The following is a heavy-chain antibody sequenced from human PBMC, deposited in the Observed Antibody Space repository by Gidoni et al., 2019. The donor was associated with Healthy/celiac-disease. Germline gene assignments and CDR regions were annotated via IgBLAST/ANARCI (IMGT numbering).Heavy chain of an antibody. CDR2: INSYGSST. Sequence: EVQLVESGGGLVQPGGSLRLSCAAPGFTFSSYWLHWVRQAPGKGLVWVSRINSYGSSTSYADSVKGRFTISRDNAKNTLYLQMNSLRAEDTAVYYCARPIAVAGTKRNTADAFDIWGQGTMVTVSS. D-gene: IGHD6-19*01. CDR3: ARPIAVAGTKRNTADAFDI. V-gene: IGHV3-74*01. J-gene: IGHJ3*02. CDR1: GFTFSSYW.